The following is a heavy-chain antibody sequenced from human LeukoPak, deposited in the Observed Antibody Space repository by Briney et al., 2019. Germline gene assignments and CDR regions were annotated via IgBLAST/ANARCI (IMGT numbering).Heavy chain of an antibody. V-gene: IGHV4-59*11. D-gene: IGHD1-14*01. CDR2: IYYSGST. J-gene: IGHJ4*02. CDR1: GGSISSHY. Sequence: PSETLSLTCTVSGGSISSHYRSWIRQPPGKGLEWIGDIYYSGSTNYNPSLKSRVTISVDTSKNQFSLKLSSVTAADTAVYYCARSRGRFITFDYRGQGTLVTVSS. CDR3: ARSRGRFITFDY.